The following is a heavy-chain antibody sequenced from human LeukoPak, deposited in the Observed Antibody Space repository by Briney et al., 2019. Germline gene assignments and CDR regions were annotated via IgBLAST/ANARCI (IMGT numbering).Heavy chain of an antibody. J-gene: IGHJ5*02. Sequence: ASVKVSCKTSGYTFSSYDINWVRQATGQELEWMGWMNPNSGETGFAQNFQGRVTLTKNTSITTAYMELSSLRSEDTAVYYCARGDPWGFDPWGQGTLVTVSS. CDR3: ARGDPWGFDP. V-gene: IGHV1-8*01. CDR2: MNPNSGET. D-gene: IGHD7-27*01. CDR1: GYTFSSYD.